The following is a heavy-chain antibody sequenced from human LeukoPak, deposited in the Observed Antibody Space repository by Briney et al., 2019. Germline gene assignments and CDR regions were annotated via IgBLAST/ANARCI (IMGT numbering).Heavy chain of an antibody. D-gene: IGHD3-9*01. Sequence: GGSLRLSCAASGFTFSKFWVSWVRQAPGKGLEWVANIKEDGSEKYYVDSVKGRFTISRDNAKNSLYLQMNSLRAEDTAVYYCAMNFDWLPSRVDYWGQGTLVTVSS. CDR1: GFTFSKFW. CDR3: AMNFDWLPSRVDY. J-gene: IGHJ4*02. CDR2: IKEDGSEK. V-gene: IGHV3-7*01.